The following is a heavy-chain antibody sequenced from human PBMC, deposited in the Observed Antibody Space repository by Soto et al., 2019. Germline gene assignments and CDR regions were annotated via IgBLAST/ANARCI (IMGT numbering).Heavy chain of an antibody. V-gene: IGHV1-69*13. CDR2: IIPIFGTA. J-gene: IGHJ5*02. D-gene: IGHD3-22*01. CDR3: ARGTSYYYASSGQTA. CDR1: GGTFSSYA. Sequence: GASVMVSCKDSGGTFSSYAMSWVRQAPGQGLEWMGGIIPIFGTANYAQKVQGRVTVTADEARSTAYMELSSLRSEETAVYYCARGTSYYYASSGQTAWGQGTLVNVSS.